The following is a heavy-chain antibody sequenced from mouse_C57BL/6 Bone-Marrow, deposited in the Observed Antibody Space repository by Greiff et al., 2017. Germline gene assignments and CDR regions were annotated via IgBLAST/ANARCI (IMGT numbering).Heavy chain of an antibody. D-gene: IGHD4-1*01. Sequence: EVMLVESGGGLVQPGGSMKLSCAASGFTFSDAWMDWVRQSPEKGLEWVAEIRNKANNHATYYAESVKGRFTISRDDSKSSVYLQMNSLRAEDTGIYYCTRSPTGTENAMDYWGQGTSVTGSS. J-gene: IGHJ4*01. CDR2: IRNKANNHAT. V-gene: IGHV6-6*01. CDR3: TRSPTGTENAMDY. CDR1: GFTFSDAW.